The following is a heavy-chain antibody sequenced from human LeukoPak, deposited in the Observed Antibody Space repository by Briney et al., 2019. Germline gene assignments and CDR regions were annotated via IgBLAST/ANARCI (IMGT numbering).Heavy chain of an antibody. CDR1: GGSFSGYY. Sequence: SETLSLTCAVYGGSFSGYYWSWLRQPPGKGLEWIGEINNGGSTNYNPSLKSRVTISVDTSKNQFSLKLSSVTAADTAVYYCARKPRYYDILTGYSQNWFDPWGQGTLVTVSS. V-gene: IGHV4-34*01. CDR3: ARKPRYYDILTGYSQNWFDP. D-gene: IGHD3-9*01. J-gene: IGHJ5*02. CDR2: INNGGST.